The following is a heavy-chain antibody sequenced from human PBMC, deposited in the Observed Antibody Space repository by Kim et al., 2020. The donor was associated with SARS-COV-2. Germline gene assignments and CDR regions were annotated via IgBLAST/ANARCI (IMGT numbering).Heavy chain of an antibody. J-gene: IGHJ3*02. CDR2: TI. D-gene: IGHD2-2*01. V-gene: IGHV3-48*04. Sequence: TIYYADSVKGRFTISRDNAKNSLYLQMNSLRAEDTAVYYCARAQLDAFDIWGQGTMVTVSS. CDR3: ARAQLDAFDI.